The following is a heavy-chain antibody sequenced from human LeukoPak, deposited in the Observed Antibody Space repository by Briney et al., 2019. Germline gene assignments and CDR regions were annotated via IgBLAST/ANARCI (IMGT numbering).Heavy chain of an antibody. D-gene: IGHD2-15*01. V-gene: IGHV3-21*01. Sequence: PGGSLRLSCAASGFTFSSYSMTWVRQAPGKGLEWVSSISSSSSYIYYADSVKGRFAISRDNAKNSLYLQMNSLRAEDTAVYYCAREGCSGGSCYSFDYWGQGTLVTVSS. CDR2: ISSSSSYI. CDR1: GFTFSSYS. CDR3: AREGCSGGSCYSFDY. J-gene: IGHJ4*02.